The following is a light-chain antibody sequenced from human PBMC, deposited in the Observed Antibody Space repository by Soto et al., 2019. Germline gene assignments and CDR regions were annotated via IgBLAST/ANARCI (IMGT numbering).Light chain of an antibody. V-gene: IGKV3-15*01. Sequence: EVVMTQSPVNLSVSPGERATLSCRASQSVSTHLAWYQQKPGQAPKLLIYAASTRVTGISARSSGSGSGTEFSLTISSLQSEDFGIYYCLQYNDWPVYTFGQGTKVDIK. J-gene: IGKJ2*01. CDR1: QSVSTH. CDR3: LQYNDWPVYT. CDR2: AAS.